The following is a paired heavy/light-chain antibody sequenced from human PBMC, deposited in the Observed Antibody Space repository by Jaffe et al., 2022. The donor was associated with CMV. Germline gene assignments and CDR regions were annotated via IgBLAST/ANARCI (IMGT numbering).Light chain of an antibody. CDR3: QHYFGSPPWT. V-gene: IGKV3-20*01. CDR1: QSFPSSY. J-gene: IGKJ1*01. Sequence: EIVLTQSPATLSLSPGETATLSCRASQSFPSSYLAWYQQKPGQPPRLLLYGVSSRPPGIPGRFSGSGSGTDFTLTIRRLEPEDFAVYYCQHYFGSPPWTFGQGTTVEIK. CDR2: GVS.
Heavy chain of an antibody. CDR2: ISYNGST. CDR3: ARGHYEFWSGLTPFYYYYMDV. D-gene: IGHD3-3*01. Sequence: QVQLQQSGPGLVKPSETLSLTCSVSGGSINSYYWTWIRQPPGKGLEWIGYISYNGSTSYNPSLKSRLTISLDTSYNQFSLRLSSVTAADTATYYCARGHYEFWSGLTPFYYYYMDVWGKGTTVTVSS. CDR1: GGSINSYY. V-gene: IGHV4-59*01. J-gene: IGHJ6*03.